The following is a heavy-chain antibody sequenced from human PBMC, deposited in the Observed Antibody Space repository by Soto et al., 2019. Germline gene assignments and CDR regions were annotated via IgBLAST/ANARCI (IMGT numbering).Heavy chain of an antibody. CDR3: AKGTTGSRYSAVNI. Sequence: EVQVLESGGGLVQPGGSLRLSCAASGYTFSSYAMSWVRQAPGKGLEWVSVISDSGGSIDYADSVKGRFTISRDNSKNTLDLQMKSLRAEDTAIYYCAKGTTGSRYSAVNIWGQGTMVTDSS. J-gene: IGHJ3*02. CDR2: ISDSGGSI. V-gene: IGHV3-23*01. CDR1: GYTFSSYA. D-gene: IGHD2-15*01.